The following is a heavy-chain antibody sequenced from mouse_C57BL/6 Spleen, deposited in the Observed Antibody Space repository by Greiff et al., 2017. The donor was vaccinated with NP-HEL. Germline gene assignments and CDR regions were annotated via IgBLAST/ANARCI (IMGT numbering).Heavy chain of an antibody. CDR1: GFTFSDYG. J-gene: IGHJ4*01. CDR3: ARTYGYLYAMDY. D-gene: IGHD2-2*01. V-gene: IGHV5-17*01. CDR2: ISSGSSTI. Sequence: EVKLMESGGGLVKPGGSLKLSCAASGFTFSDYGMHWVRPAPEKGLEWVAYISSGSSTIYYADTVKGRFTISRDNAKNTLFLQMTSLRSEDTAMYYCARTYGYLYAMDYWGQGTSVTVSS.